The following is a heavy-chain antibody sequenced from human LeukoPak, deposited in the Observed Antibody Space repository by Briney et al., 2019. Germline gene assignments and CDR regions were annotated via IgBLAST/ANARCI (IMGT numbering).Heavy chain of an antibody. Sequence: GGSLRLSCAASGLSFSVYEMHWVRQAPGKGLQGISDISSSGTTTYYADSVKGRFTISRDNTKNSLYQQMNRLRVEDTAIYYCTTLTVASNFDYWGQGTLVTVSS. CDR3: TTLTVASNFDY. CDR2: ISSSGTTT. J-gene: IGHJ4*02. CDR1: GLSFSVYE. D-gene: IGHD6-19*01. V-gene: IGHV3-48*03.